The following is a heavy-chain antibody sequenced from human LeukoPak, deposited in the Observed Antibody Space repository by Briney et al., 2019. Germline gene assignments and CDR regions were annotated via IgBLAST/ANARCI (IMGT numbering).Heavy chain of an antibody. Sequence: GGSLRLSCAASGFTFSTYGMHWVRQAPGKGLEWVAVISSDGSNKYHADSVKGRFTISRGNSKNTLYLQMNSLRPEDTAVYYCAKPYSSAPRRSDFDYWGQGTLVTVSS. V-gene: IGHV3-30*18. D-gene: IGHD6-19*01. CDR2: ISSDGSNK. J-gene: IGHJ4*02. CDR3: AKPYSSAPRRSDFDY. CDR1: GFTFSTYG.